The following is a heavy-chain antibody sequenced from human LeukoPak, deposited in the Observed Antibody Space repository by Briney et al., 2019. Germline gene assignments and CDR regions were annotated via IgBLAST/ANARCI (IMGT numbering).Heavy chain of an antibody. Sequence: GGSLRLSCAASGFTFSDYYMSWIRQAPGKGLEWVSYISSSGSTIYYADSVKGRFTISRDNAKNSLYLQMNSLRAGDTAVYYCASLHEGNYYYYYMDVWGKGTTATVSS. CDR1: GFTFSDYY. CDR3: ASLHEGNYYYYYMDV. J-gene: IGHJ6*03. V-gene: IGHV3-11*04. CDR2: ISSSGSTI.